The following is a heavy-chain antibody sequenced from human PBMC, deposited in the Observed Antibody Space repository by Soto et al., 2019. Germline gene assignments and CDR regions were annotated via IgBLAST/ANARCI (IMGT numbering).Heavy chain of an antibody. CDR3: ARDRDYGSGSYNNWFDP. V-gene: IGHV4-31*03. J-gene: IGHJ5*02. CDR2: IYYSGST. D-gene: IGHD3-10*01. CDR1: GGSISSGGYY. Sequence: SETLSLTCTVSGGSISSGGYYWSWIRQHPGKGLEWIGYIYYSGSTYYNPSLKSRVTISVDTSKNQFSLKLSSVTAADTAVYYCARDRDYGSGSYNNWFDPWGQGTLVTVSS.